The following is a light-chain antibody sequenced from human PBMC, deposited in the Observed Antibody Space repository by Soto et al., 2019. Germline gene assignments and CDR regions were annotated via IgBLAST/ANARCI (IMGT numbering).Light chain of an antibody. CDR2: DVS. J-gene: IGLJ2*01. Sequence: QSALTQPASVSGSPGQSITISCTGTSSDVGGYNYVSWYQQHPGKAPKLMIYDVSNRPSGVSNRFSGSKSGNTASLTISWLHAEDEADYYGSSYTSSSTLFGGGTKLTVL. CDR3: SSYTSSSTL. V-gene: IGLV2-14*01. CDR1: SSDVGGYNY.